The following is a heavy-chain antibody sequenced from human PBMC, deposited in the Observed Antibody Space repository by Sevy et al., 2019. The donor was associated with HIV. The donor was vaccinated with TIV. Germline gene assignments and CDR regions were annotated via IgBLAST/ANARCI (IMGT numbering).Heavy chain of an antibody. CDR2: ISWNSGSI. CDR3: DNGDKDTCYDYGLDF. CDR1: GFTIDEYA. J-gene: IGHJ6*02. V-gene: IGHV3-9*01. D-gene: IGHD2-8*01. Sequence: GGSLRLSCAASGFTIDEYAMHWVRQAPGKGLEWVSGISWNSGSIGYADSVKGRFTISRDKAKNSVYLQMNSLRAEDTALYYCDNGDKDTCYDYGLDFWGQGTTVTVSS.